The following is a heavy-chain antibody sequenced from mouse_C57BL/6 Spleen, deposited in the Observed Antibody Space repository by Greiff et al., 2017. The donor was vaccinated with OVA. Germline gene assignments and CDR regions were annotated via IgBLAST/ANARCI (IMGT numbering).Heavy chain of an antibody. CDR1: GYSFTGYY. J-gene: IGHJ4*01. V-gene: IGHV1-42*01. CDR3: ARRGSSPYYYAMDY. CDR2: INPSTGGT. D-gene: IGHD1-1*01. Sequence: EVQLQESGPELVKPGASVKISCKASGYSFTGYYMNWVKQSPEKSLEWIGEINPSTGGTTYNQKFKAKATLTVDKSSSTAYMQLKSLTSEDSAVYYCARRGSSPYYYAMDYWGQGTSVTVSS.